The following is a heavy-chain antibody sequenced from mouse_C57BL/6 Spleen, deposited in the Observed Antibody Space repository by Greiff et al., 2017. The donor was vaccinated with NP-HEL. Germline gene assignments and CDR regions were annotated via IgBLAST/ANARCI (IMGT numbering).Heavy chain of an antibody. CDR1: GYTFTSYW. V-gene: IGHV1-52*01. CDR2: IDPSDSET. J-gene: IGHJ1*03. D-gene: IGHD4-1*01. CDR3: ARSLTGYWYFDV. Sequence: QVQLQQPGAELVRPGSSVKLSCKASGYTFTSYWMPWVKQRPIQGLEWIGNIDPSDSETHYNQKFKDKATLTVDKSSSTAYMQLSSLTSEDSAVYYCARSLTGYWYFDVWGTGTTVTVSS.